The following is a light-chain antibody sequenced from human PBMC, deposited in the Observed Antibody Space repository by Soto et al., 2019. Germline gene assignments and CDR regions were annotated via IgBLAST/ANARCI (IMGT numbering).Light chain of an antibody. Sequence: DIQMTQSPSSLSASVGDRVTITCQASQEISNYLNWYQQKPGKAPKLLIYDASNLETGVPSRFSGSGSGTDFTFTISSLQPEDIATYYFQQYDNLPLTFGGGTKVEIK. CDR3: QQYDNLPLT. J-gene: IGKJ4*01. CDR2: DAS. V-gene: IGKV1-33*01. CDR1: QEISNY.